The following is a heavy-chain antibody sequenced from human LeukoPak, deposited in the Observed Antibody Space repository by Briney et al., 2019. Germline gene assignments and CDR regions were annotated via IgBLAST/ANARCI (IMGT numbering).Heavy chain of an antibody. CDR2: IYHSGST. D-gene: IGHD2-2*01. Sequence: PSETLSLTCAVSGYSISSGYYWGWIRQPPGKGLEWIGSIYHSGSTYYNPSLKSRVTISVDTSKNQFSLKLSSVTAADTAVYYCATKVVPAATNDYWGQGTLVTVSS. CDR1: GYSISSGYY. CDR3: ATKVVPAATNDY. J-gene: IGHJ4*02. V-gene: IGHV4-38-2*01.